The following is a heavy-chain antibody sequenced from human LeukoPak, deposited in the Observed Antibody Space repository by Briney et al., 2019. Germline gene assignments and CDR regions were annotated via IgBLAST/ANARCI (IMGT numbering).Heavy chain of an antibody. V-gene: IGHV3-64D*09. Sequence: PGRSVRLSCTASGFTFSSFGMHWVRQAPGKGLEYVSAISDSGGSTYYADSVKGRFTISRDNSKNTLYLQMSSLRAEDTAVYFCVRGYSFGPYGMDVWGQGTTVTVSS. J-gene: IGHJ6*02. CDR3: VRGYSFGPYGMDV. D-gene: IGHD2-15*01. CDR2: ISDSGGST. CDR1: GFTFSSFG.